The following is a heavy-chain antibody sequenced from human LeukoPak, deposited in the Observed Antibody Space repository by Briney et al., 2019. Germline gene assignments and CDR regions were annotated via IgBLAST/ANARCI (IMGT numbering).Heavy chain of an antibody. V-gene: IGHV4-59*08. J-gene: IGHJ4*02. CDR3: ARRAYSSGWRFDY. D-gene: IGHD6-19*01. Sequence: PSETLSLTCTVSGGSISSYYWSWIRQPPGKGLEWIGYIYYSGSTNYDPSLKSRVTISVDTSKNQFSLKLSSVTAADTAVYYCARRAYSSGWRFDYWGQGTLVTVSS. CDR2: IYYSGST. CDR1: GGSISSYY.